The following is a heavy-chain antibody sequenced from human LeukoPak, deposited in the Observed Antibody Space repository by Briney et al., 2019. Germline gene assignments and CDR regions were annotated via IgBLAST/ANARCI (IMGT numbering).Heavy chain of an antibody. CDR3: ARDWAWATVGATLGI. J-gene: IGHJ3*02. CDR1: GYSFTGYY. CDR2: INPNSGGT. D-gene: IGHD1-26*01. V-gene: IGHV1-2*02. Sequence: GAPVKVSCKASGYSFTGYYMHWVRQAPGQGLEWMGWINPNSGGTNYAQKFQGRVTMTRDTSISTAYMELSRLRSDDTAVYYCARDWAWATVGATLGIWGQGTMVTVSS.